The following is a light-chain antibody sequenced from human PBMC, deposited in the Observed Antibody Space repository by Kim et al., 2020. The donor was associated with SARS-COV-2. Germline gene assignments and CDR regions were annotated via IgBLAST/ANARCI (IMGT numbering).Light chain of an antibody. CDR3: GADHGSGSNFPP. V-gene: IGLV9-49*01. CDR1: SGYSNYK. Sequence: QLVLTQPPSASASLGASVTLTCTLSSGYSNYKVDWYQQRPGKGPRFVMRVGTGGIVGSKGDGIPDRFSVLGSGLNRYLTIKNIQEGDESDYHCGADHGSGSNFPPFGGGTQLTVL. J-gene: IGLJ2*01. CDR2: VGTGGIVG.